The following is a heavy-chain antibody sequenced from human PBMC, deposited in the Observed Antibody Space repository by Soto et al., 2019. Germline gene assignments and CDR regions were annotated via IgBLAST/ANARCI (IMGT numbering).Heavy chain of an antibody. CDR3: AKEIAGPVGAPDY. Sequence: PGGSLRLSCAASGFTFSSYGMHWVRQAPGKGLEWVAVISYDGSNKYYADSVKGRFTISRDNSKNTLYLQMNSLRAEDTAVYYCAKEIAGPVGAPDYWGQGTLVTVSS. D-gene: IGHD1-26*01. CDR2: ISYDGSNK. CDR1: GFTFSSYG. V-gene: IGHV3-30*18. J-gene: IGHJ4*02.